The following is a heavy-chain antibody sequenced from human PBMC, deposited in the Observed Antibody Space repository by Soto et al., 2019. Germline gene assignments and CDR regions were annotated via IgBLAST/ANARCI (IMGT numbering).Heavy chain of an antibody. CDR1: GFTFSSYA. Sequence: GGSLRLSCAASGFTFSSYAMHWVRQAPGKGLEWVAVISYDGSNKYYADSVKGRFTISRDNSKNTLYLQMNSLRAEDTAVYYCARDREVRDWGQGTLVTVSS. CDR3: ARDREVRD. CDR2: ISYDGSNK. J-gene: IGHJ4*02. D-gene: IGHD3-10*01. V-gene: IGHV3-30-3*01.